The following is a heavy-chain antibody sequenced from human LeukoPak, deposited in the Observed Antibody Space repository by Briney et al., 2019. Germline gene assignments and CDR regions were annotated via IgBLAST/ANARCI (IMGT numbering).Heavy chain of an antibody. V-gene: IGHV1-8*01. J-gene: IGHJ5*02. CDR2: MNPNSGNT. CDR3: ARVFRGDGSANWFDP. CDR1: GYTFTSYD. Sequence: ASVKVSCKASGYTFTSYDFNWVRQATGQGLEWMGWMNPNSGNTGYAQKFQGRVTMTRNTSISKAYLELSSLRSEDTAVYYCARVFRGDGSANWFDPWGQGTLVTVSS. D-gene: IGHD3-10*01.